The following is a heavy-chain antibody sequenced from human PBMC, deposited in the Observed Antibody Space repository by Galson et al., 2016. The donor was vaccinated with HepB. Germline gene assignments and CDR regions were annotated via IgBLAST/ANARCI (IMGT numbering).Heavy chain of an antibody. Sequence: SLRLSCAASGFTFSTYNMNWVRQAPGKGLEWVSSISSSSSSIYYADSLEGRFTISRDDAKNSLYLQMNSLRAEDTAVYYCARSPDYFDSSGYSLPFDSWGQGTLVTVSS. CDR1: GFTFSTYN. D-gene: IGHD3-22*01. CDR3: ARSPDYFDSSGYSLPFDS. CDR2: ISSSSSSI. J-gene: IGHJ4*02. V-gene: IGHV3-21*01.